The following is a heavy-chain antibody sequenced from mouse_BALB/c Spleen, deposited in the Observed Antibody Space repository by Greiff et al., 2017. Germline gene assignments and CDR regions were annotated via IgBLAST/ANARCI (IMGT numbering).Heavy chain of an antibody. Sequence: EVNVVESGGGLVKPGGSLKLSCAASGFTFSSYAMSWVRQTPEKRLEWVATISSGGSYTYYPDSVKGRFTIYRDNAKNNLYLQMSSLKSEDTAMYYCARDGRRRGGYYAMDCWGQGTSVTVSS. CDR2: ISSGGSYT. J-gene: IGHJ4*01. V-gene: IGHV5-6-4*01. CDR3: ARDGRRRGGYYAMDC. CDR1: GFTFSSYA. D-gene: IGHD2-12*01.